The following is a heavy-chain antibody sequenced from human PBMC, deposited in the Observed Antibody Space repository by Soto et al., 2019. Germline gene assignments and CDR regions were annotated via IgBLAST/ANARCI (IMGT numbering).Heavy chain of an antibody. CDR2: IYYSGST. D-gene: IGHD5-18*01. CDR3: ARAKYSYGGKGGWFDP. V-gene: IGHV4-61*01. Sequence: QVQLQESGPGLVKPSETLSLTCTVSGGSVSSGSYYWSWIRQPPGKGLEWIGYIYYSGSTNYNPSLKSRVTISVDTSKNQFSLKLSSVTAADTAVYYCARAKYSYGGKGGWFDPCGQGTLVTVSS. CDR1: GGSVSSGSYY. J-gene: IGHJ5*02.